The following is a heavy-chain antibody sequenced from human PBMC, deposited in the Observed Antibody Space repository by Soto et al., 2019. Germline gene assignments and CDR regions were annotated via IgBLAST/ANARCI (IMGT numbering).Heavy chain of an antibody. CDR2: INHSGTT. CDR3: AREGRGLDV. V-gene: IGHV4-34*01. D-gene: IGHD3-10*01. Sequence: WTWIRQPPGKGLEWIGEINHSGTTNCNPSLKSRVTMSVDMSKNQFSLQLSSVTAADTALYYCAREGRGLDVWGLGTTVTVSS. J-gene: IGHJ6*02.